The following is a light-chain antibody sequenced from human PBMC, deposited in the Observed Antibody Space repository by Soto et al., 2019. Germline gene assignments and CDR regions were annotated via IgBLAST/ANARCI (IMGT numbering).Light chain of an antibody. Sequence: DIQMTQSPSSLSASVGDRVTITCRASQSISSYLNWYQQKPGKAPKLLIYAASSLQSGVPSRSSGSGSGTEFTLTISSLQPDDFATYYCQHYNSYSEAFGQGTNVDI. CDR2: AAS. J-gene: IGKJ1*01. CDR1: QSISSY. CDR3: QHYNSYSEA. V-gene: IGKV1-39*01.